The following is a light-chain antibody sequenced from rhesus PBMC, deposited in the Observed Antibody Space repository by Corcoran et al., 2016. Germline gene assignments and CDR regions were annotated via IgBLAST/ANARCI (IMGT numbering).Light chain of an antibody. Sequence: DIQMTQSPSSLSASVGDRVTITCQASQGISNWLAWYQQKPGKAPKLLIYAASSLQSGVPSRVSGSGSGTDFTLPISSLPPEDFAPYYCQQHNSHPPSFGQGTKVEIK. CDR1: QGISNW. J-gene: IGKJ2*01. CDR3: QQHNSHPPS. CDR2: AAS. V-gene: IGKV1-33*02.